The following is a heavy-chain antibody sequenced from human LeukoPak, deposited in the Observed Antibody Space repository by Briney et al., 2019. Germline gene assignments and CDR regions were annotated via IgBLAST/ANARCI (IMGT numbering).Heavy chain of an antibody. Sequence: SETLSLTCTVSGGSIRTYYWSWIRQSPGKGLEWIGYIYYSGSTNYNPSLKSRVTISVDTSKNQFSLKLSSVTAADTAVYYCARVTGSWRTTYYFDYWGQGTLVTVSS. CDR3: ARVTGSWRTTYYFDY. J-gene: IGHJ4*02. CDR2: IYYSGST. D-gene: IGHD1-14*01. V-gene: IGHV4-59*08. CDR1: GGSIRTYY.